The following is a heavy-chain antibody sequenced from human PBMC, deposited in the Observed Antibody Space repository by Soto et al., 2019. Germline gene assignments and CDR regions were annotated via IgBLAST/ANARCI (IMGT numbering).Heavy chain of an antibody. D-gene: IGHD6-19*01. CDR1: GGSISSYY. CDR3: ARHKSSGWYYFDF. CDR2: IYNSGST. J-gene: IGHJ4*02. Sequence: SETLSLTCTVSGGSISSYYWSWIRQPPGKGLEWIGYIYNSGSTNYNPSLKSRVTISVDMSKNQFSLKLNSVTAADTAVYYCARHKSSGWYYFDFWGQGTLVTVSS. V-gene: IGHV4-59*08.